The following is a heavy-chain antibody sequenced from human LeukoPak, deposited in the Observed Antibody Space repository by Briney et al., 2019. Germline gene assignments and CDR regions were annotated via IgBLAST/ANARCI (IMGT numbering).Heavy chain of an antibody. J-gene: IGHJ3*02. Sequence: GGSLRLSCAASGFTSSSYAMSWVRQAPGKGLEWVSAISGSGGSTYYADSVKGRFTISRDNSKNTLYLQMNSLRAEDTAVYYCAKDMHDILTGFIPYDAFDIWGQGTMVTVSS. V-gene: IGHV3-23*01. CDR1: GFTSSSYA. D-gene: IGHD3-9*01. CDR3: AKDMHDILTGFIPYDAFDI. CDR2: ISGSGGST.